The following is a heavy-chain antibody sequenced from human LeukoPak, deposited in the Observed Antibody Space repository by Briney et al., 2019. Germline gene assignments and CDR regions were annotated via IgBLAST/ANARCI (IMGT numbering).Heavy chain of an antibody. CDR1: GYTFTSYW. D-gene: IGHD1-1*01. CDR3: ARDWKDPAAFDI. Sequence: GGSLRLSCEASGYTFTSYWIGWVRQMPGKGLEWMAIINPGDSDTRYSPSLQGQVTISADKSISTAYLQWSSLKASDTAMYYCARDWKDPAAFDIWGQGTMVTVS. V-gene: IGHV5-51*01. CDR2: INPGDSDT. J-gene: IGHJ3*02.